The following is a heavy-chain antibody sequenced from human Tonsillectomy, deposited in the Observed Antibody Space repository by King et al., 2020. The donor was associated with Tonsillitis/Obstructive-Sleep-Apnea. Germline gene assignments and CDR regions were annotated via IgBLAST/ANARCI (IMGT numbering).Heavy chain of an antibody. J-gene: IGHJ3*02. CDR2: INPSGGST. CDR1: GYSFISYY. V-gene: IGHV1-46*01. Sequence: QLVQSGAEVKKPGASVKVSCKASGYSFISYYMHWVRQAPGQGLEWMGIINPSGGSTNYAQKFQGRVTMTRDTSTSTVYMELSSLGAEDTAVYYCATQRDYDFWSGFYGPPDDDAFDIWGQGTMVTVSS. D-gene: IGHD3-3*01. CDR3: ATQRDYDFWSGFYGPPDDDAFDI.